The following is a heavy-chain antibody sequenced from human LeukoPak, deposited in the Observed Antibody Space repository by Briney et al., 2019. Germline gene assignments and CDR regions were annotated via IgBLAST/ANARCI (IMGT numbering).Heavy chain of an antibody. CDR2: FDPEDGET. Sequence: ASVKVSCKVSGYTLTELSMHWVRQAPGKGLEWMGGFDPEDGETIYAQKFQGRVTMTEDTSTDTAYMELSSLRSEDTAVYYCATCSSTSCYLGEDDAFDIWCQGTMVTDSS. J-gene: IGHJ3*02. CDR3: ATCSSTSCYLGEDDAFDI. CDR1: GYTLTELS. D-gene: IGHD2-2*01. V-gene: IGHV1-24*01.